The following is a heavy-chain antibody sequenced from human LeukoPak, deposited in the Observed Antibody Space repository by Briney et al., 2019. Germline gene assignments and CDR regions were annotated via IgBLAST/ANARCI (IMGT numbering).Heavy chain of an antibody. CDR2: IYPGDSDT. CDR1: GFTFTSYW. V-gene: IGHV5-51*01. D-gene: IGHD2-15*01. Sequence: GESLKISCKGSGFTFTSYWIGWVRQMPGRGLEGMGIIYPGDSDTRYSPSFQGHVTISADKSINPAYMQWSSLKASDTAIYYCARHTCSGGSSFSYYYSGMDVWGQGTTVTVSS. CDR3: ARHTCSGGSSFSYYYSGMDV. J-gene: IGHJ6*02.